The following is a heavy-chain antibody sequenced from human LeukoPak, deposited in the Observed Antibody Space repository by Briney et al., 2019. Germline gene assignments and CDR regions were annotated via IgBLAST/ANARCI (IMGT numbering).Heavy chain of an antibody. Sequence: SETLSLTCTVSGGSISGYYWSWIRQPAGKGLEWIGRLYIGDSTKYNPSLESRATMSVDTSKNQFSLRLSSVTATDTVTYYCARYGDPNYFFDYWGPGILVTVSS. CDR3: ARYGDPNYFFDY. J-gene: IGHJ4*02. CDR1: GGSISGYY. V-gene: IGHV4-4*07. D-gene: IGHD2-21*02. CDR2: LYIGDST.